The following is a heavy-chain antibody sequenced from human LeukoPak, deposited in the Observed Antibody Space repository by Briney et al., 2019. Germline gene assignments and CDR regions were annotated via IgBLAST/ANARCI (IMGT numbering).Heavy chain of an antibody. CDR3: ASELGEWGVFDF. D-gene: IGHD3-10*01. CDR2: INPNSGGT. J-gene: IGHJ4*02. V-gene: IGHV1-2*02. Sequence: ASVKVSCKASGYTFIDYYIHWVRQAPGQGLEWMGWINPNSGGTDYAQKFQGRVTMTTDTSTRTAYMELKNLTSDDTGVYYCASELGEWGVFDFWGQGTLVSVSS. CDR1: GYTFIDYY.